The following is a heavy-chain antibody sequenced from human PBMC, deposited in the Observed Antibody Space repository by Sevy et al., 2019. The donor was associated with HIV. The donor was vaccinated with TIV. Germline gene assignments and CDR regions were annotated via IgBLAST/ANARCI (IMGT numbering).Heavy chain of an antibody. CDR2: ISYDGSRH. D-gene: IGHD6-19*01. Sequence: GGSLRLSCAASEFMFSTYAMHWVRQAPGKGLEWVAVISYDGSRHYYGESVKGRFTISRDNSKNTLFLQMNGLRLEDTAFYYCARDAGYSNDWYPSDYWGQGTLVTVSS. J-gene: IGHJ4*02. V-gene: IGHV3-30-3*01. CDR1: EFMFSTYA. CDR3: ARDAGYSNDWYPSDY.